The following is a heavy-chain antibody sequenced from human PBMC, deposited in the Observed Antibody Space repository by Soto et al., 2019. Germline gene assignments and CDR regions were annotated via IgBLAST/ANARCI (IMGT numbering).Heavy chain of an antibody. CDR2: ISYDGNVA. Sequence: QVQLVESGGGVVQPGRSLRLSCAASGFTFSNYSMHFGRQDPGKGLEWVIVISYDGNVAYYADSVKGRFTIPRDNSKNTLYLQMHRLRTEDTTMYYCAKEGPITNWYFDYWGQGSLVSVSS. V-gene: IGHV3-30*18. D-gene: IGHD1-1*01. CDR1: GFTFSNYS. CDR3: AKEGPITNWYFDY. J-gene: IGHJ4*02.